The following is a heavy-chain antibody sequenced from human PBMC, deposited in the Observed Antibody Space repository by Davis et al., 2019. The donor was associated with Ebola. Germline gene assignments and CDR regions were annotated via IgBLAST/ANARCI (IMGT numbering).Heavy chain of an antibody. J-gene: IGHJ4*02. Sequence: PGGSLRLSCAASGFNFGSYWMYWVRQVPGKGLVWVSRMNGDGSSISYADSVKGRFTISRNNGKSTLYLQMNSLRAEDTAVYYCARGGSSTWTNFEYWGQGTLVTVSS. CDR2: MNGDGSSI. V-gene: IGHV3-74*01. D-gene: IGHD1-26*01. CDR3: ARGGSSTWTNFEY. CDR1: GFNFGSYW.